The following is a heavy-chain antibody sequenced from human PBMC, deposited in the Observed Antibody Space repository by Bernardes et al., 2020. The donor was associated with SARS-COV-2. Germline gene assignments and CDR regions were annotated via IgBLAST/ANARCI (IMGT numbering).Heavy chain of an antibody. D-gene: IGHD3-22*01. J-gene: IGHJ5*02. CDR2: ISSSGSVT. Sequence: GGSLRLSCAASGFSFRDYCMSWIRQAPGKGLEWVSFISSSGSVTYYTDSVKGRFTISRDNAKNSLYLQMNSLRAEDTAVYYCARDYGIEGSGWNWFDPWGQGTLVTVSS. V-gene: IGHV3-11*01. CDR3: ARDYGIEGSGWNWFDP. CDR1: GFSFRDYC.